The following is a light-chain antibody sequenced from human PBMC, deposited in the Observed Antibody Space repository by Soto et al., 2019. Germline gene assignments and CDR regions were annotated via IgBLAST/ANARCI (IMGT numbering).Light chain of an antibody. J-gene: IGKJ3*01. CDR1: QSVSTY. V-gene: IGKV3-11*01. CDR3: QQRNNWLGFT. CDR2: DAS. Sequence: EIVLTQSPATLSLSPGERATLSCRASQSVSTYLAWYQQKPGQAPRLLIYDASNRATGIPARFSGSGSGTDFTLTISSLEPEEFAVYYCQQRNNWLGFTFGPGTKVDIK.